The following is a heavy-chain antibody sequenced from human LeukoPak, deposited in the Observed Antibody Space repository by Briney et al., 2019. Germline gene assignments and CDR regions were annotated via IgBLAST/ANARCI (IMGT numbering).Heavy chain of an antibody. CDR1: GGSLSSYY. J-gene: IGHJ4*02. CDR3: ASSVDTAMVGVY. V-gene: IGHV4-4*07. D-gene: IGHD5-18*01. Sequence: PSETLSLTCSVSGGSLSSYYWNWIRQPAGKGLEWIGHIYTSGSTNYNPALKSRVSMSLDTSKNQFSLKLSSVTAADTAVYYCASSVDTAMVGVYWGQGTLVPVSS. CDR2: IYTSGST.